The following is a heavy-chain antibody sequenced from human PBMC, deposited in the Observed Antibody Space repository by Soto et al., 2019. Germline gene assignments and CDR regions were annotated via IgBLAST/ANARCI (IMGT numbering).Heavy chain of an antibody. CDR2: IIPLFGTA. D-gene: IGHD3-3*01. V-gene: IGHV1-69*01. CDR3: ASLTIFGVVTTYGMDV. J-gene: IGHJ6*02. CDR1: GGTFSSYA. Sequence: QVQLVQSGAEVKKPGSSVKVSCKASGGTFSSYAISWVRQAPGQGLEWMGGIIPLFGTADYAQKLQGRVTITADESTSTAYMALSSLRAEDTAVYYCASLTIFGVVTTYGMDVWGQGTTVTVSS.